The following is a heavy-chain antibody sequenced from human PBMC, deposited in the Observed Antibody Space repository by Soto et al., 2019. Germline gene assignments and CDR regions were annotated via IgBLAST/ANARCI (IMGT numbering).Heavy chain of an antibody. CDR2: INHRGST. V-gene: IGHV4-34*01. J-gene: IGHJ5*02. Sequence: PSETLSLTCAVYGGSFSGYYWSWIRQPPGKGLEWIGEINHRGSTNYNPSLKSRVTISVDTSKKQFSLKLSSVTAADTAVYYCARDQWLVHNWFDPWGQGTLVTVSS. CDR3: ARDQWLVHNWFDP. D-gene: IGHD6-19*01. CDR1: GGSFSGYY.